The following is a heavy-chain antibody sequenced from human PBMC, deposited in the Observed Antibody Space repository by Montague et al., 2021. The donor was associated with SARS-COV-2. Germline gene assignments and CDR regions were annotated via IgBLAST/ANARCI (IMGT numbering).Heavy chain of an antibody. CDR3: AKDMGDYQGLSLGWRFDP. D-gene: IGHD3-16*01. J-gene: IGHJ5*02. CDR1: GFTFEDYA. CDR2: VSGDGTST. V-gene: IGHV3-43*02. Sequence: SLRLSCAASGFTFEDYAIHWVRQAPLKGPEWVSVVSGDGTSTFYADSVKGRFTISRDNNKNSLYLHMSSLTTEDTALYYCAKDMGDYQGLSLGWRFDPWGQGTLVTVSS.